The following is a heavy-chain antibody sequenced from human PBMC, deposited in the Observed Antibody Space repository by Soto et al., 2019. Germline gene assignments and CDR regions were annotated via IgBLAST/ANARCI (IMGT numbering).Heavy chain of an antibody. CDR2: IHNTGST. V-gene: IGHV4-59*01. CDR3: ASGRWAQLPNY. D-gene: IGHD5-18*01. Sequence: SETLSLTCTVSGGSINSYYWSWIRQPPGKGLEWIGYIHNTGSTNYNPSLESRVTISIDTSKNQFSLKLSSVTAADTAVYYCASGRWAQLPNYWGQGTLVTVSS. J-gene: IGHJ4*02. CDR1: GGSINSYY.